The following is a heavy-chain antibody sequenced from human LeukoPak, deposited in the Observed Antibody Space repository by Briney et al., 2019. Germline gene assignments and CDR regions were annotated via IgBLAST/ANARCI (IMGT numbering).Heavy chain of an antibody. J-gene: IGHJ4*02. CDR3: ARDLGSSGYYNPSDY. CDR2: ISAYNGNT. Sequence: ASVKVSCKASGYTFTSYGISWVRQAPGQGLEWMGWISAYNGNTNYAQKLQGRVTMTTDTSTSTAYMELRSLRSDDTAVYYCARDLGSSGYYNPSDYWGQGTLVTVSS. V-gene: IGHV1-18*01. D-gene: IGHD3-22*01. CDR1: GYTFTSYG.